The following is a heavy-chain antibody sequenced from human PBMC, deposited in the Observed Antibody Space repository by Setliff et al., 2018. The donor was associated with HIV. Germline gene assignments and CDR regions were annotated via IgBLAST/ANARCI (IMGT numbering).Heavy chain of an antibody. CDR3: ARGPAWVGGSYHFDH. V-gene: IGHV1-24*01. CDR2: FDPEDGET. J-gene: IGHJ4*02. Sequence: ASVKVSCKVSGYTLTELSMHWVRQAPGKGLEWMGGFDPEDGETIYAQKFRGRVTMTEDTSTDTAYMELSSLRSEDTAVYYCARGPAWVGGSYHFDHWGLGTLVTVSS. CDR1: GYTLTELS. D-gene: IGHD1-26*01.